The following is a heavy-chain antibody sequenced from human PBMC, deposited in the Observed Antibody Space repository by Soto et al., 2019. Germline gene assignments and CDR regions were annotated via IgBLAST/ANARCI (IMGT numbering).Heavy chain of an antibody. D-gene: IGHD3-3*01. J-gene: IGHJ6*02. CDR2: MGPNSGST. CDR3: ARERKFDFWRKGLDV. CDR1: GYTCTTYD. V-gene: IGHV1-8*01. Sequence: ASVKVSCKASGYTCTTYDINWVRQAPGQGLEWLGWMGPNSGSTGYAQNFQGRITMTRNISRNTAHMELSSLQSEDTAVYYCARERKFDFWRKGLDVWGQGTTVTVSS.